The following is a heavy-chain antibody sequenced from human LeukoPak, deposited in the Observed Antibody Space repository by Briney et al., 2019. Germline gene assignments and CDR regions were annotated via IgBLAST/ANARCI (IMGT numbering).Heavy chain of an antibody. D-gene: IGHD3-22*01. CDR2: IIPIFGTA. Sequence: GASVKVSCKASGGTFSSYAISWVRQAPGQGLEWMGGIIPIFGTANYAQKFQGRVTTTADESTSTAYMELSSLRSEDTAVYYCAREFQGGAYYYDSSGYYYVPWFDPWGQGTLVTVSS. CDR1: GGTFSSYA. J-gene: IGHJ5*02. CDR3: AREFQGGAYYYDSSGYYYVPWFDP. V-gene: IGHV1-69*13.